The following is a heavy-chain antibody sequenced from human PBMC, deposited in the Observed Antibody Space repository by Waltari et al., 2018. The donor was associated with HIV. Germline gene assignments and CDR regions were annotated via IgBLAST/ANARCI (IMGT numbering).Heavy chain of an antibody. CDR3: ARVRGAFHYFYMDV. CDR2: IWFDGSNK. V-gene: IGHV3-33*01. CDR1: GFTFSSYG. Sequence: QVQLVESGGGVVQPGRSLRLSCAASGFTFSSYGMHWVRQAPGKGPEWVAIIWFDGSNKYYADSVKGRFTISRDNSKNMLYLQMNSLRAEDTAVYYCARVRGAFHYFYMDVWGKGTTVTVSS. J-gene: IGHJ6*03.